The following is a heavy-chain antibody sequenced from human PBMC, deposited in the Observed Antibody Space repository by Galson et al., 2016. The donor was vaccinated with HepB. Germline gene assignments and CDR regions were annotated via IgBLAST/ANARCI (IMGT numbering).Heavy chain of an antibody. CDR1: GYIFTTYG. D-gene: IGHD3-16*02. Sequence: SVKVSCKASGYIFTTYGVNWVRQAPGQGLEWVGWVSPYNGRTHYAQKFQDRVTMTTDTSTSTAYMDLRSLTSADTAVYYCARAGELLSYSFGNWGQGTLVTVSS. J-gene: IGHJ4*02. V-gene: IGHV1-18*01. CDR3: ARAGELLSYSFGN. CDR2: VSPYNGRT.